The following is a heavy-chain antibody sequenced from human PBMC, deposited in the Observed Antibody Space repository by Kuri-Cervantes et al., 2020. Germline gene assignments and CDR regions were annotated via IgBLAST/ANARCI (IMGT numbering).Heavy chain of an antibody. CDR2: INAGNGNT. J-gene: IGHJ5*02. V-gene: IGHV1-3*01. Sequence: ASVKVSCKASGYTFTSYAMHWVRQAPGQRLEWMGWINAGNGNTKYSQKFQGGVTMTEDTSTDTAYMELSSLRSEDTAVYYCATVEHCSSTSCYTFDPWGQGTLVTVSS. CDR3: ATVEHCSSTSCYTFDP. D-gene: IGHD2-2*02. CDR1: GYTFTSYA.